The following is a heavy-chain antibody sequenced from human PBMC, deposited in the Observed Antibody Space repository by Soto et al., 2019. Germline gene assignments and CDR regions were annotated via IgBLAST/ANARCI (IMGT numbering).Heavy chain of an antibody. D-gene: IGHD5-12*01. V-gene: IGHV4-59*01. CDR2: IYYSGNT. J-gene: IGHJ4*02. CDR3: ARDGRGYSGYSYDY. Sequence: PSETLSLTCTVSGGSINNYYWGWIRQPPGKGLEWIGYIYYSGNTNYNPSLKGRVTISIDTSKNQFSLKLSSVTAADTAVYYCARDGRGYSGYSYDYWGQGTLVTVSS. CDR1: GGSINNYY.